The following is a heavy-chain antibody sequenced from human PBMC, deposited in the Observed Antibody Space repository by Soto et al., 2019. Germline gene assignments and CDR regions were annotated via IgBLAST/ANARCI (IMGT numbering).Heavy chain of an antibody. V-gene: IGHV4-59*01. Sequence: AETLSLTCIVSGDSISTFYWGWMRQSPGKELEWIGYVYYTGSTNYNPSLKSRVTISVDRSKNQFSLKLTSADAADTAVYYCARGRTVRTYADDSSDYFYLFDSWGQGTQVTVYS. J-gene: IGHJ4*02. D-gene: IGHD3-22*01. CDR1: GDSISTFY. CDR3: ARGRTVRTYADDSSDYFYLFDS. CDR2: VYYTGST.